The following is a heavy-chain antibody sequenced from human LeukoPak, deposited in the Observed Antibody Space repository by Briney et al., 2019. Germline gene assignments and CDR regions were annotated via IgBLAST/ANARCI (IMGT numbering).Heavy chain of an antibody. CDR2: IYSSGRT. J-gene: IGHJ4*02. CDR1: GGSFSGYH. CDR3: ARVSTGSNLGYGFDY. Sequence: PAETLSLTCAVYGGSFSGYHWSWIRQPPGKSLEWIGGIYSSGRTYYNPSLKSRVTISVDTSKSQFSLKLRSVAAADTAVYYCARVSTGSNLGYGFDYWGQGTLVTVSS. D-gene: IGHD1-26*01. V-gene: IGHV4-34*01.